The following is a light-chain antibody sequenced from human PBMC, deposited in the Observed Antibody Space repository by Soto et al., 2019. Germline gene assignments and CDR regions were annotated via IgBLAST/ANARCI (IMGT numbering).Light chain of an antibody. V-gene: IGKV1-5*03. CDR3: QQYINRWT. CDR2: KAC. CDR1: QRISTW. Sequence: DIQMTQSPSTLSASVGDRVTITCRASQRISTWLAWYQQKPGKAPKLLIYKACSLESGFPSRFSGSGYGTEFTLTISSLQPDDFATYYCQQYINRWTFGQGTKVEIK. J-gene: IGKJ1*01.